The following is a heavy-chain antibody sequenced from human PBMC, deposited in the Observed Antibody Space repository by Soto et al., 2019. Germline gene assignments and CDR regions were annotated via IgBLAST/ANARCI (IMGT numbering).Heavy chain of an antibody. D-gene: IGHD1-26*01. CDR1: GGTFSSYA. V-gene: IGHV1-69*13. CDR3: AIRSRSVYHHDASDS. Sequence: SVKVSCKASGGTFSSYAISWVRQAPGQGLEWMGGIIPIFGTANYAQKFQGRVTITADESTSTADMELSSLRSEDTTVYYCAIRSRSVYHHDASDSVGQGTLV. J-gene: IGHJ3*02. CDR2: IIPIFGTA.